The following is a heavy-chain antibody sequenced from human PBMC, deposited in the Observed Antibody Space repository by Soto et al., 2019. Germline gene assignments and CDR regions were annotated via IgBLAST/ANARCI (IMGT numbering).Heavy chain of an antibody. CDR3: ASGYEYFDY. J-gene: IGHJ4*02. CDR2: IYYSGST. V-gene: IGHV4-59*08. D-gene: IGHD5-12*01. CDR1: GGSISSYY. Sequence: SETLSLTCTVSGGSISSYYWSWIRQPPGKGLEWIGYIYYSGSTNYNPSLKSRVTISVDTSKNQFSLKLSSVTAADTAVYHCASGYEYFDYWGQGTLVTVSS.